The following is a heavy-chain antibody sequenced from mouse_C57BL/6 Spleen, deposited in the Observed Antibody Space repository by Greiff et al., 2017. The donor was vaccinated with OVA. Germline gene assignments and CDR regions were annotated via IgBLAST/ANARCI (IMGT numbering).Heavy chain of an antibody. CDR2: ISNGGGST. V-gene: IGHV5-12*01. CDR3: ARSFYYGSSYPAY. D-gene: IGHD1-1*01. J-gene: IGHJ3*01. CDR1: GFTFSDYY. Sequence: VKLVESGGGLVQPGGSLKLSCAASGFTFSDYYMYWVRQTPEKRLEWVAYISNGGGSTYYPDTVKGRFTISRDNAKNTLYLQMSRLKSEDTAMYYCARSFYYGSSYPAYWGQGTLVTVSA.